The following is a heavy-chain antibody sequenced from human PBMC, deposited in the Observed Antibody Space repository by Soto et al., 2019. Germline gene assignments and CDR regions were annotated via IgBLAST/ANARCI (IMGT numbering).Heavy chain of an antibody. CDR3: ARGSPIGYDSSVYSNWFDP. D-gene: IGHD3-22*01. J-gene: IGHJ5*02. V-gene: IGHV1-69*02. CDR1: GGTFSSYT. CDR2: IIPILGIA. Sequence: QVQLVQSGAEVKKPGSSVKVSCKASGGTFSSYTISWVRQAPGQGLEWMGRIIPILGIANYAQKFQGRVTITADKSTSTAYMELSSLRSEDTAVYYCARGSPIGYDSSVYSNWFDPWGQGALVTVSS.